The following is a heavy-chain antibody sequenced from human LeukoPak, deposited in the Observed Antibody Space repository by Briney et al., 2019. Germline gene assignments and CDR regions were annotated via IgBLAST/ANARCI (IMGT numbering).Heavy chain of an antibody. J-gene: IGHJ4*02. Sequence: PSETLSLTCTVSVGSIRGYYWTWIRQPAGKGLEWIGRIYSSGTAYYNPSLESRVTISLDTSSNQFSLKVTSMTAADTAVYYCARETDMTSIAGYYSFGHWGQGILVSVSS. CDR2: IYSSGTA. V-gene: IGHV4-4*07. D-gene: IGHD3-22*01. CDR1: VGSIRGYY. CDR3: ARETDMTSIAGYYSFGH.